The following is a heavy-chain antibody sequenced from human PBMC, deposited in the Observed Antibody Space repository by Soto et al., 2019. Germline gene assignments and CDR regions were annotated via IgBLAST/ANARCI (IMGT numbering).Heavy chain of an antibody. CDR1: GFTFRSNW. V-gene: IGHV3-7*03. D-gene: IGHD5-12*01. J-gene: IGHJ4*02. Sequence: PGGSLRLSCAASGFTFRSNWMSWVRQAPGKGLEWVANIKQDGSEKYYVASVKGRFTISRDNAKNSLYLQMNSLRAEDTAVYYCATSGGGWLQPPVWGQGTLVTVSS. CDR3: ATSGGGWLQPPV. CDR2: IKQDGSEK.